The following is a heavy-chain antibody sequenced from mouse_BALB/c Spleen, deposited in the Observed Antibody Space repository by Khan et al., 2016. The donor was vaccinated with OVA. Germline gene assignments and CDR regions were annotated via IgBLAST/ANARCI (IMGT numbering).Heavy chain of an antibody. CDR2: IDPANGHT. D-gene: IGHD1-3*01. CDR3: ARIKA. J-gene: IGHJ2*01. CDR1: GFNINDTY. Sequence: VQLQQSGAELVKPGASVKLSCTASGFNINDTYLPWVQQRPEQGLEWIGRIDPANGHTKSDTKFQGKATIPADTSSTTAYLQPSSLTSEDTAVYYCARIKAWGQGTTLTVSS. V-gene: IGHV14-3*02.